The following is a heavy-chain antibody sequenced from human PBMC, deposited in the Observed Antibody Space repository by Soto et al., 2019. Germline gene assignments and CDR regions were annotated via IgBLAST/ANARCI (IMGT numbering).Heavy chain of an antibody. CDR1: GGTFSSYA. CDR3: ARDPRGCISTSCYFYYYYGMDV. D-gene: IGHD2-2*01. CDR2: IIPIFGTA. V-gene: IGHV1-69*13. Sequence: SVKVSCKASGGTFSSYAISWVRQAPGQGLEWMGGIIPIFGTANYAQKFQGRVTITADESTSTAYMELSSLRSEDTAVYYCARDPRGCISTSCYFYYYYGMDVWG. J-gene: IGHJ6*02.